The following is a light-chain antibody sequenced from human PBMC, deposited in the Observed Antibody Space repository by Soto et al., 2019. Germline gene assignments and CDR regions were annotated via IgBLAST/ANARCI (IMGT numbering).Light chain of an antibody. Sequence: EIVLTQSPGTLSLSPGERATLSCRASQSVISDYLAWYQQKRGQPPRLLIYGASSRATGIPDRFRGSGSGTDFTLTISRLEPEDFGVYYCQEYGMSFGGGTKVEIK. J-gene: IGKJ4*02. CDR3: QEYGMS. V-gene: IGKV3-20*01. CDR1: QSVISDY. CDR2: GAS.